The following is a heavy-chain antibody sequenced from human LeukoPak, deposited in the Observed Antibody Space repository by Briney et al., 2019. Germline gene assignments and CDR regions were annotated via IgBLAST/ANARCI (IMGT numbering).Heavy chain of an antibody. J-gene: IGHJ4*02. Sequence: GGSLRLSCEVSGFPFTLYNMNWVRQAPGKGLEWVAKIKQDGSEEYYVDSVKGRFTISRDNAKNSLYLQMNSLRADDTAVYYCARGYCTGGSCSKYDYWGQGTLVTVSS. CDR2: IKQDGSEE. D-gene: IGHD2-15*01. V-gene: IGHV3-7*01. CDR3: ARGYCTGGSCSKYDY. CDR1: GFPFTLYN.